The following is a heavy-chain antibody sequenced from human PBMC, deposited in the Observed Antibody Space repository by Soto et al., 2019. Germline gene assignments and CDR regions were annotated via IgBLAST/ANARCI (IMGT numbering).Heavy chain of an antibody. Sequence: PGGSLRLSCAASGFTFSSYAMSWVRQAPGKGLEWVSAISGSGVSTYYADSVKGRFTISRDNSKNTLYLQMNNLRAEDTAVYYCAKGGYCTSGICRSYYYGLDVWGQGATVTVSS. CDR2: ISGSGVST. CDR3: AKGGYCTSGICRSYYYGLDV. D-gene: IGHD2-8*01. V-gene: IGHV3-23*01. CDR1: GFTFSSYA. J-gene: IGHJ6*02.